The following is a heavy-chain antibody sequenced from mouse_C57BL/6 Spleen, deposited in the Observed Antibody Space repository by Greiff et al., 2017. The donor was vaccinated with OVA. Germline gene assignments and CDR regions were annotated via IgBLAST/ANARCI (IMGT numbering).Heavy chain of an antibody. CDR2: INPNNGGT. CDR3: ASYDYPYYYAMDY. Sequence: EVKLMESGPELVKPGASVKMSCKASGYTFTDYNMHWVKQSHGKSLEWIGYINPNNGGTSYNQKFKGKATLTVNKSSSTAYMELRSLTSEDSAVYYCASYDYPYYYAMDYWGQGTSVTVSS. CDR1: GYTFTDYN. D-gene: IGHD2-4*01. V-gene: IGHV1-22*01. J-gene: IGHJ4*01.